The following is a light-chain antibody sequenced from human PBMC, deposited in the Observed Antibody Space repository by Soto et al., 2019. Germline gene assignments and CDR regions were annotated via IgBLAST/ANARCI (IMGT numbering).Light chain of an antibody. CDR1: SSAVRAYIS. V-gene: IGLV2-11*01. CDR2: DVS. J-gene: IGLJ3*02. Sequence: QYVLRAPRSVSVSPGQSVTFSCTGTSSAVRAYISVSSYQQHTRKAPQLLLYDVSKRPSGVPARFSASKSGNTDSLPTTGLQNQDEADYHCSSLSGSYNLAFGEGTK. CDR3: SSLSGSYNLA.